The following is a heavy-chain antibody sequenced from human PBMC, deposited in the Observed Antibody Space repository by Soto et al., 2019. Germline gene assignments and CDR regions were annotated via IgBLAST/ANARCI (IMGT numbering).Heavy chain of an antibody. J-gene: IGHJ4*02. D-gene: IGHD3-9*01. Sequence: GGSLRLSCAASGFTFSSYAMSWVRQAPGKGLEWVSAISGSGGSTYYADSVKGRFTISRDNSKNTLYLQMNSLRAEDTAVYYCAKDLGILTGYYRGPHFDYWGQGTLVTVSS. V-gene: IGHV3-23*01. CDR1: GFTFSSYA. CDR3: AKDLGILTGYYRGPHFDY. CDR2: ISGSGGST.